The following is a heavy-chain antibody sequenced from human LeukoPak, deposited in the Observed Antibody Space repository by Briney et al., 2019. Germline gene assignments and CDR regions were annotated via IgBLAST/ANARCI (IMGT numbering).Heavy chain of an antibody. Sequence: GGSLRLSCAASGFTFSDYYMSWIRQAPGKGLEWISYISSSGSYTIYADSVKGRFTISRDNAKNSLYLQMNSLRAEDTAVYYCARLKYGSPQHWGQGTLVTVSS. D-gene: IGHD1-26*01. CDR1: GFTFSDYY. J-gene: IGHJ1*01. CDR2: ISSSGSYT. V-gene: IGHV3-11*06. CDR3: ARLKYGSPQH.